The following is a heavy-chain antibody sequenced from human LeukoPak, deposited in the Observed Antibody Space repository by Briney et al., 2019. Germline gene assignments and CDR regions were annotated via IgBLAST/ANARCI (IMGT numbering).Heavy chain of an antibody. CDR1: GGSFSGYY. J-gene: IGHJ5*02. CDR3: ARGLGGRWFQTQPSRFDP. V-gene: IGHV4-34*01. CDR2: INHSGST. D-gene: IGHD3-16*01. Sequence: SETLSLTCAVYGGSFSGYYWSWIRQPPGKGLEWIGEINHSGSTNYNPSLKSRVTISVDTSKNQFSLKLSSVTAADTAVYYCARGLGGRWFQTQPSRFDPWGQGTLVTVSS.